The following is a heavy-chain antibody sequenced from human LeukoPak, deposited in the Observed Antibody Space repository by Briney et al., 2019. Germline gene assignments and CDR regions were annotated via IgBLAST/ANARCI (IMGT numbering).Heavy chain of an antibody. CDR2: ISGSGGSI. D-gene: IGHD3-10*01. CDR3: AETHMVRGVIEYYFDY. Sequence: GGSLRLSCAASGFTFSSYAMSWVRQAPGKGLEWVSAISGSGGSIYYADSVKGRFTISRDNSKNTLYLQMNSLRAEDTAVYYCAETHMVRGVIEYYFDYWGQGTLVTVSS. J-gene: IGHJ4*02. CDR1: GFTFSSYA. V-gene: IGHV3-23*01.